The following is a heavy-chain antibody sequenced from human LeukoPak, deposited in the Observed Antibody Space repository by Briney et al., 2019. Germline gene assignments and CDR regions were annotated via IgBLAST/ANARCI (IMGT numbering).Heavy chain of an antibody. CDR3: ARYDAWFGGTHDY. J-gene: IGHJ4*02. Sequence: SETLSLTCAVYGGSFSGYYWSWIRQPPGKGLEWIGETNHSGSTNYNPSLKSRVTISVDTSKNQFSLKLSSVTAADTAVYYCARYDAWFGGTHDYWGQGTLVTVSS. V-gene: IGHV4-34*01. CDR2: TNHSGST. CDR1: GGSFSGYY. D-gene: IGHD3-10*01.